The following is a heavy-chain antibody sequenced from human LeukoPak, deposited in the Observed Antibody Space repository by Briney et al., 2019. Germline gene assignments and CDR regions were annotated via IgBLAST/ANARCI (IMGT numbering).Heavy chain of an antibody. V-gene: IGHV1-18*01. CDR3: ARDGDCSSTSCYHNWFDR. D-gene: IGHD2-2*03. CDR2: ISAYNGNT. CDR1: GYTFTSYG. Sequence: GASVKVSCKASGYTFTSYGISWVRQAPGQGLEWMGWISAYNGNTNYAQKPQGRVTMTTDTSTSTAYMELRSLRSDDTAVYYCARDGDCSSTSCYHNWFDRWGQGTLVTVSS. J-gene: IGHJ5*02.